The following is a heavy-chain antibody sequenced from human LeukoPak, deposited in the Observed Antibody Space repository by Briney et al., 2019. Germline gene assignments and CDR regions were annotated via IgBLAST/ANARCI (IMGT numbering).Heavy chain of an antibody. Sequence: GGSLRLSCAASGFTLTNYAMSWVRQAPGKGLEWVSSITGSGDSTYYADSVKGRFTISRDNPKNTLYLQMNSLRAEDTAVFHCARDGGSYLQPADYWGQGTLVTVS. V-gene: IGHV3-23*01. CDR2: ITGSGDST. CDR3: ARDGGSYLQPADY. D-gene: IGHD1-26*01. J-gene: IGHJ4*02. CDR1: GFTLTNYA.